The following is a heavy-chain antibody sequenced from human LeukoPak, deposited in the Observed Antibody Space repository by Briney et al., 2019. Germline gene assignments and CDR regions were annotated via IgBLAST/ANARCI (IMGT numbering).Heavy chain of an antibody. V-gene: IGHV4-59*01. CDR2: IYYSGST. CDR3: ASAPFQNYFDY. D-gene: IGHD2/OR15-2a*01. J-gene: IGHJ4*02. CDR1: GGSISSCY. Sequence: SETLSLTCSVSGGSISSCYWSWIRQPPGKGLEWIGYIYYSGSTNYNPSLKSRVTISVDTSKNQFSLKLSSVTAADTAVYYCASAPFQNYFDYWGQGTLVTVSS.